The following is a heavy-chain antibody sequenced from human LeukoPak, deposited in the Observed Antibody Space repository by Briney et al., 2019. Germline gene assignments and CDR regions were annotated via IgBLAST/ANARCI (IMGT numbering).Heavy chain of an antibody. CDR1: GASLSSYY. D-gene: IGHD4-17*01. V-gene: IGHV4-59*01. CDR3: VRGPHTASNWFDS. J-gene: IGHJ5*01. Sequence: PSETLSLTCSVSGASLSSYYWSWIRQPPGKGLEWIAHIYYSGTTNYNPSLKSRVTISVDTSKNQFSLKLRSVTAADTAVYYCVRGPHTASNWFDSWGQGTLVTVSS. CDR2: IYYSGTT.